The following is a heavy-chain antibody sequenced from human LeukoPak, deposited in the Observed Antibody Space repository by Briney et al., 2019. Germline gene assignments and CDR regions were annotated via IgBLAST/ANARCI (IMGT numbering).Heavy chain of an antibody. V-gene: IGHV3-21*01. CDR2: ISSSSSYI. Sequence: GGSLRLSCAVSGFSFVGYWMTWVRQAPGKGLEWVSSISSSSSYIYYADSVKGRFTISRDNAKNSLYLQMNSLRAEDSAVYYCARRQDSGYSSSWYVAFDIWGQGTMVTVSS. CDR3: ARRQDSGYSSSWYVAFDI. J-gene: IGHJ3*02. D-gene: IGHD6-13*01. CDR1: GFSFVGYW.